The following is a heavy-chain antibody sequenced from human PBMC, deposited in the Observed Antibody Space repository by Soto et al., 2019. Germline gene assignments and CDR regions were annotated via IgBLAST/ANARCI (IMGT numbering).Heavy chain of an antibody. CDR3: AKILDSAGLDY. D-gene: IGHD6-13*01. J-gene: IGHJ4*02. Sequence: GGSLRLSCAASGFTFRNYAMSWVRQAPGQGLEWVSSISGSGAVTYYGNSVKGRFTISRDSSKNTLYLQMDSLRAEDTAVYYCAKILDSAGLDYWGQGSLVTVSS. CDR2: ISGSGAVT. V-gene: IGHV3-23*01. CDR1: GFTFRNYA.